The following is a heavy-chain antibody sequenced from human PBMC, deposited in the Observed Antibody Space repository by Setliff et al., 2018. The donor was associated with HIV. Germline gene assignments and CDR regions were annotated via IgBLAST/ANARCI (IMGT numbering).Heavy chain of an antibody. V-gene: IGHV3-21*06. D-gene: IGHD6-19*01. CDR1: GFIFRNFW. CDR3: ARGLFSSGWQGF. CDR2: ISSGGGFI. J-gene: IGHJ4*02. Sequence: GGSLRLSCAGSGFIFRNFWMNWVRQAPGKGLEWVSCISSGGGFIYYADSVKGRFTISRDNSKNTLNLQMNSLRVEDTAVYYCARGLFSSGWQGFWGQGTLVTVSS.